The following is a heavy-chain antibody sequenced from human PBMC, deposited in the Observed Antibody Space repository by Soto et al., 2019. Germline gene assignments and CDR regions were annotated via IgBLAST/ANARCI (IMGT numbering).Heavy chain of an antibody. CDR1: GGSFSGYY. CDR3: ARGRITMVRGVTTRGSYMDV. V-gene: IGHV4-34*01. CDR2: INHSGST. D-gene: IGHD3-10*01. J-gene: IGHJ6*03. Sequence: PSETLSLTCAVYGGSFSGYYWSWIRQPPGKGLEWIGEINHSGSTNYNPSLKSRVTISVDTSKNQFSLKLSSVTAADTAVYYCARGRITMVRGVTTRGSYMDVWGKGTTVTVSS.